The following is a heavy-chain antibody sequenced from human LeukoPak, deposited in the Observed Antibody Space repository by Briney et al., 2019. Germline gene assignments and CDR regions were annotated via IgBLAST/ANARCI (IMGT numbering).Heavy chain of an antibody. D-gene: IGHD4-11*01. CDR1: GYTLTELS. J-gene: IGHJ4*02. V-gene: IGHV1-24*01. CDR2: FDPEDGET. Sequence: ASVKVSCKVSGYTLTELSMHWVRQAPGKGLEWMGGFDPEDGETIYAQKFQGRVTMTEDTSTDTAYMELSSLRSEDTAVYYCATDYSNYWTLDYWGQGTPVTVSS. CDR3: ATDYSNYWTLDY.